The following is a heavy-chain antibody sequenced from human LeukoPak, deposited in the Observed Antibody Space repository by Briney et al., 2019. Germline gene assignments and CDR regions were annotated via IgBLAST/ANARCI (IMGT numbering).Heavy chain of an antibody. V-gene: IGHV3-23*01. CDR2: ISRGGGST. D-gene: IGHD3-16*01. CDR1: GVTLTSSA. J-gene: IGHJ4*02. Sequence: GGSLRLSCAASGVTLTSSAMCWVRQAPGKGLEWVSGISRGGGSTYYADSAKGRFTISRDTPIDTPYLQMNSLRAEDKAGSCCARGVRPNDYWGKGTLVTVSS. CDR3: ARGVRPNDY.